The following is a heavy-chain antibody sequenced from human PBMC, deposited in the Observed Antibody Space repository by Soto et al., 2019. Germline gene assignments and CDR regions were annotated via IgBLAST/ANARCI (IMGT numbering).Heavy chain of an antibody. Sequence: ESGGGVVQPGRSLRLSCAASGFTFSSYGMHWVRQAPGKGLEWVAVISYDGSNKYYADSVKGRFTISRDNSKNTLYLQMNSLRAEDTAVYYCAKSSNYYGSGSWGNHWFDPWGQGTLVTVSS. CDR2: ISYDGSNK. V-gene: IGHV3-30*18. D-gene: IGHD3-10*01. J-gene: IGHJ5*02. CDR1: GFTFSSYG. CDR3: AKSSNYYGSGSWGNHWFDP.